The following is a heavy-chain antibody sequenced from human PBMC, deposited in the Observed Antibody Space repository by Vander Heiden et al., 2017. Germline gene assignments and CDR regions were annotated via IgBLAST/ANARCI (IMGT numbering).Heavy chain of an antibody. Sequence: EVQLLESGGGLVQPGGSLRLSCAASGFTFSNHAMSWVRQAAGKGLEWVSAISGSGGTTYYTDSVKGRFTISRDNSKNTLYLQMNSLRAEDTAVYYCAKDPPPTVSEFGFFAYWGQGNLVTVSS. CDR1: GFTFSNHA. CDR3: AKDPPPTVSEFGFFAY. CDR2: ISGSGGTT. V-gene: IGHV3-23*01. D-gene: IGHD4-17*01. J-gene: IGHJ4*02.